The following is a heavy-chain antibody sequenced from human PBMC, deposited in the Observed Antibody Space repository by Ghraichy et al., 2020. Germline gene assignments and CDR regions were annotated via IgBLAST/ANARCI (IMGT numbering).Heavy chain of an antibody. CDR1: GFTFSSYW. CDR3: ARDPRVGLYYDFWSGYYEGMDV. CDR2: INSDGSST. V-gene: IGHV3-74*01. Sequence: GGSLRLSCAASGFTFSSYWMHWVRQAPGKGLVWVSRINSDGSSTSYADSVKGRFTISRDNAKNTLYLQMNRLRAEDTAVYYCARDPRVGLYYDFWSGYYEGMDVWGQGTTVTVSS. D-gene: IGHD3-3*01. J-gene: IGHJ6*02.